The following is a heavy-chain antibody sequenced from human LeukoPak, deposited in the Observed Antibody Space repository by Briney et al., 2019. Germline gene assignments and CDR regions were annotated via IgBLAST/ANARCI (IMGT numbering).Heavy chain of an antibody. CDR3: ASDRKQQLDVYYYYGMDV. Sequence: QSGGSLRLSCAASGFTFSSYAMHWVRQAPGKGLEWVAVISYDGSNKYYADSVKGRFTISRDNSKNTLYLQMNSLRAEDTAVYYCASDRKQQLDVYYYYGMDVWGQGTTVTVSS. D-gene: IGHD6-13*01. V-gene: IGHV3-30-3*01. CDR1: GFTFSSYA. CDR2: ISYDGSNK. J-gene: IGHJ6*02.